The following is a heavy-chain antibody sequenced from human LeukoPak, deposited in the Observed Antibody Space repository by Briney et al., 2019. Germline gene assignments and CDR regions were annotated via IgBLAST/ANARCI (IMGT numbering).Heavy chain of an antibody. CDR2: INPNSGGT. D-gene: IGHD1-26*01. CDR3: ARDLSSTSNWEFDY. Sequence: ASVKVSCKTSGYSFAGYFIHWVRQAPGQGLQWMGRINPNSGGTGYEQSFQGRVTMTRDTSISTAYVEVSTLISDDTAVYYCARDLSSTSNWEFDYWGQGTLVTVSS. J-gene: IGHJ4*02. V-gene: IGHV1-2*06. CDR1: GYSFAGYF.